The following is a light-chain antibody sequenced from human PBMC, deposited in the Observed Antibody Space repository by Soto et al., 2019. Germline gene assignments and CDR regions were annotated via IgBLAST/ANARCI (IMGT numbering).Light chain of an antibody. CDR3: QQRSNWPLT. CDR1: QSVSSY. CDR2: DAS. V-gene: IGKV3-11*01. J-gene: IGKJ4*01. Sequence: EIVLTQSPATLSLSPAERATLSCRASQSVSSYLAWYQQKPGQAPRLLIYDASNRATGVPARFSGSGSGTDFTLTISSLEPEEFAVYYCQQRSNWPLTFGGGTKVEIK.